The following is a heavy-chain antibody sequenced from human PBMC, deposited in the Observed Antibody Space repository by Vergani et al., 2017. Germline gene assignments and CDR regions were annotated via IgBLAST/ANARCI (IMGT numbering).Heavy chain of an antibody. Sequence: EVQLLESGGGLVQPGGSLRLSCAASGFTFSSYAMSWVRQAPGKGLEWVSAISGSGGSTYYADSVKGRFTISRDNSKNTLYLQMNSLRAEDTAVYYCAKYWNDGEGAFDIWGQVTMVTVSS. CDR3: AKYWNDGEGAFDI. J-gene: IGHJ3*02. CDR2: ISGSGGST. CDR1: GFTFSSYA. V-gene: IGHV3-23*01. D-gene: IGHD1-1*01.